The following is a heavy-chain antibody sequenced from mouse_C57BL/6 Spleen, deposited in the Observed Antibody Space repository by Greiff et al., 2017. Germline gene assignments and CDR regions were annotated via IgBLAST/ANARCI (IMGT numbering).Heavy chain of an antibody. J-gene: IGHJ4*01. Sequence: VQLQQSGAELVKPGASVKISCKASGYAFSSYWMHWVKQRPGQGLEWIGNINPSNGGTNYNEKFKGKATLTVDKSSSTAYMQLSSLTSEDSAVYYCARSDYDYDGGYAMDYWGQGTSVTVSS. CDR2: INPSNGGT. CDR3: ARSDYDYDGGYAMDY. D-gene: IGHD2-4*01. V-gene: IGHV1-53*01. CDR1: GYAFSSYW.